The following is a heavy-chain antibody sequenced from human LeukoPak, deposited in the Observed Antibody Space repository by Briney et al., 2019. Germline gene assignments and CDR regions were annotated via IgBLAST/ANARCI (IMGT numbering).Heavy chain of an antibody. V-gene: IGHV1-8*01. J-gene: IGHJ4*02. CDR1: GYTFTSYD. CDR2: MNPNSGNT. CDR3: ARGVGVGGSFDY. Sequence: ASVKVSCKASGYTFTSYDINWVRQATGQGLEWMGWMNPNSGNTGYAQKFHGRVTMTRNTCISTAYMELSSLRSEDTAVYYCARGVGVGGSFDYWGQGTLVTVSS. D-gene: IGHD1-26*01.